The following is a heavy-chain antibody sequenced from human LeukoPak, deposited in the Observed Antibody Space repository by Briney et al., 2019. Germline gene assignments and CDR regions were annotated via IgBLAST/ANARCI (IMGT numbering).Heavy chain of an antibody. J-gene: IGHJ4*02. CDR2: ISSSSSTI. CDR3: ARAISSRRLWFGELNYYFDY. D-gene: IGHD3-10*01. V-gene: IGHV3-48*04. CDR1: GFTFSSYS. Sequence: PGGSLRLSCAASGFTFSSYSMNWVRQAPGKGLEWVSYISSSSSTIYYADSVKGRFTISRDNAKNSLYLQMNSLRAEDTAVYYCARAISSRRLWFGELNYYFDYWGQGTLVTVSS.